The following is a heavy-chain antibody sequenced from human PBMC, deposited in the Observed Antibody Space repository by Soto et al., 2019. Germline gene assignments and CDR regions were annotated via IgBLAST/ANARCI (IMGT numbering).Heavy chain of an antibody. V-gene: IGHV1-3*04. CDR3: ARGPQDSYGMDV. J-gene: IGHJ6*02. CDR1: GYSFSDYT. CDR2: INTGTAST. Sequence: QVHLVQSGAEVKKPGASVKVSCKASGYSFSDYTIHWVRRAPGQPPEWMARINTGTASTEYSQKFQGRVTITRDTSATTAYMDLSSLRSEDTAVYYCARGPQDSYGMDVWGQGTTVTV.